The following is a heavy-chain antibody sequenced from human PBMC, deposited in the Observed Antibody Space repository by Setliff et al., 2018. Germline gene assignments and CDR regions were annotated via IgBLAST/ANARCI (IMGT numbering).Heavy chain of an antibody. CDR1: GYTFTNYG. D-gene: IGHD2-2*01. CDR3: ARFGGSCSSSSSYASDL. Sequence: GASVKVSCKASGYTFTNYGFHWVRQAPGQGLEWMAMIITSTGKTSYAQRFQGRVTVTTDTYTGTGYMELRSLRSDDTAMYFCARFGGSCSSSSSYASDLWGQGTMVTVSS. J-gene: IGHJ3*01. V-gene: IGHV1-18*01. CDR2: IITSTGKT.